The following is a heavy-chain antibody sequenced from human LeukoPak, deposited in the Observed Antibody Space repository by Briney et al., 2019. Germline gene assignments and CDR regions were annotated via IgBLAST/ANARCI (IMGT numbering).Heavy chain of an antibody. CDR1: GFTFDDYG. V-gene: IGHV3-30*02. J-gene: IGHJ4*02. CDR3: AKVLEKYYDSSPLDY. D-gene: IGHD3-22*01. Sequence: GSLRLPCAASGFTFDDYGMHWVRQAPGKGLEWVAFIRYDGSNKYFADSVKGRFTISRDNSKNTLYMQMNSLRAEDRAVYYCAKVLEKYYDSSPLDYWGQGTLVTVSS. CDR2: IRYDGSNK.